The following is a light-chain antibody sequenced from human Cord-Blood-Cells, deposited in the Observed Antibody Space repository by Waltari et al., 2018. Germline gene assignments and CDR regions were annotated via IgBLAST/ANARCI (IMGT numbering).Light chain of an antibody. Sequence: QSALTQPASVSGSPGQSLTISCTGTSSDVGSYNLFSWYQQHPGKAPKLMIYEGSKRPSGVSNRFSGSKSGNTASLTISGLQAEDEADYYCCSYAGSSTVYVFGTGTKVTVL. CDR2: EGS. V-gene: IGLV2-23*01. CDR1: SSDVGSYNL. CDR3: CSYAGSSTVYV. J-gene: IGLJ1*01.